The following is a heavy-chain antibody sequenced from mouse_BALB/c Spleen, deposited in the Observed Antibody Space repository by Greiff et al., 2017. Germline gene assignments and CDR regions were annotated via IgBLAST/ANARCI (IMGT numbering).Heavy chain of an antibody. J-gene: IGHJ4*01. Sequence: QVQLQQSGAELARPGASVKLSCKASGYTFTSYWMQWVKQRPGQGLEWIGAIYPGDGDTRYTQKFKGKATLTADKSSSTAYMQLSSLASEDSAVYYCARVNYDYDVRAMDYWGQGTSVTVSS. V-gene: IGHV1-87*01. CDR1: GYTFTSYW. CDR2: IYPGDGDT. D-gene: IGHD2-4*01. CDR3: ARVNYDYDVRAMDY.